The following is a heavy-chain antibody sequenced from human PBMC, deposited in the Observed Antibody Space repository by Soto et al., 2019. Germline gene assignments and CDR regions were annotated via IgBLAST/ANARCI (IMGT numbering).Heavy chain of an antibody. CDR2: IYHTGRS. Sequence: SETLSLTCSVSGDSINDKNWWTWLRQPPGKRLEWIGDIYHTGRSSYNPSLTSRVAMSVDKSKNQFSLKLISVTAADTAVYYCSRDDSDWFFNWGRGTLVTVSS. D-gene: IGHD3-9*01. CDR3: SRDDSDWFFN. J-gene: IGHJ4*02. V-gene: IGHV4-4*02. CDR1: GDSINDKNW.